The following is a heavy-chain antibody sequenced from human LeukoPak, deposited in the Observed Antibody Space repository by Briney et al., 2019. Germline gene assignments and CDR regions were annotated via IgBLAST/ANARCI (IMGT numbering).Heavy chain of an antibody. CDR2: IYTSGST. Sequence: SETLSLTCTVSGGSISSGSYYWSWIRQPAGKGLEWIGRIYTSGSTNYNPVLKSRVPISVDTSKNPFSLKLSSVTAADTAVYYCASWIDYWGQGTLVTVSS. CDR1: GGSISSGSYY. CDR3: ASWIDY. V-gene: IGHV4-61*02. J-gene: IGHJ4*02. D-gene: IGHD1-1*01.